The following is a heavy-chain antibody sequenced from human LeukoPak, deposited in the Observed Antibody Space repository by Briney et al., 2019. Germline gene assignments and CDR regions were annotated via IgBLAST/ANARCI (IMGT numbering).Heavy chain of an antibody. V-gene: IGHV3-9*01. D-gene: IGHD1-26*01. Sequence: GGSLRLSCAASGFTFDDYAMHWVRQAPGKGLGWVSGISWNSGSIGYADSVKGRFTISRDNAKNSLYLQMNSLRAEDTALYYCAKDISRATADWGQGTLVTVSS. CDR1: GFTFDDYA. CDR2: ISWNSGSI. CDR3: AKDISRATAD. J-gene: IGHJ4*02.